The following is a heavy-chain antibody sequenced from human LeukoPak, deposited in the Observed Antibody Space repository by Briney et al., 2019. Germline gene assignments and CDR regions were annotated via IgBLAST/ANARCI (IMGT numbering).Heavy chain of an antibody. CDR3: ARSGGGNWFDP. D-gene: IGHD3-16*01. Sequence: GGSLRLSCAASGFTFSTYNMNWVRQAPGKGLEWVSSITSSSTYIHYADSVKGRFTITRDNAKNSLYLQMNSLRAEGMAVYYCARSGGGNWFDPWGQGTLVTVSS. V-gene: IGHV3-21*01. CDR2: ITSSSTYI. J-gene: IGHJ5*02. CDR1: GFTFSTYN.